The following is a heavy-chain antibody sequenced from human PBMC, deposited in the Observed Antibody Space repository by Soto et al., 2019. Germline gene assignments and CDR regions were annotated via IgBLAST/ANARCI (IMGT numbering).Heavy chain of an antibody. CDR1: GYSISNGGYY. V-gene: IGHV4-31*03. CDR2: IYYSGST. Sequence: QVQLQESGPGLVKPSQTLSLTCTVSGYSISNGGYYWSWIRQRPGEGLEWLGYIYYSGSTYYNPSLKSRPSISVDTSNIQFTLKVNSVTAADTAVYYCARTTDAFDIWGQRTMVTVSS. D-gene: IGHD1-1*01. CDR3: ARTTDAFDI. J-gene: IGHJ3*02.